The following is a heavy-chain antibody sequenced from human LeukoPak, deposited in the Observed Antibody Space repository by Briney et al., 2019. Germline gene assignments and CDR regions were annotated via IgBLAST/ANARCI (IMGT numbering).Heavy chain of an antibody. D-gene: IGHD3-10*01. V-gene: IGHV4-34*01. CDR2: INHSGST. CDR1: GGSFSGYY. J-gene: IGHJ4*02. CDR3: ARVPGSFDY. Sequence: SETLSLTCAVYGGSFSGYYWSWIRQPPGKGLEWIGEINHSGSTIYSPSLKSRVTISVDTSKNQFSLKLTSVTAADTAVYYCARVPGSFDYWGQGTLVTVSS.